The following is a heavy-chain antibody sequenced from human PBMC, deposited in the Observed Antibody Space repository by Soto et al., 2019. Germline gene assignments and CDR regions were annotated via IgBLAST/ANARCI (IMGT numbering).Heavy chain of an antibody. J-gene: IGHJ3*02. D-gene: IGHD2-15*01. CDR1: GGSFSGYY. CDR2: INHSGST. Sequence: QVQLQQWGAGLLKPSETLSLTCAVYGGSFSGYYWSWIRQPPGKGLEWIGEINHSGSTNYNPSLKRRVTISVDTSKNQFSLKLSSVTAADTAVYYCARGPYYCSGGSCYSIPGDAFDIWGQGTMVTVSS. V-gene: IGHV4-34*01. CDR3: ARGPYYCSGGSCYSIPGDAFDI.